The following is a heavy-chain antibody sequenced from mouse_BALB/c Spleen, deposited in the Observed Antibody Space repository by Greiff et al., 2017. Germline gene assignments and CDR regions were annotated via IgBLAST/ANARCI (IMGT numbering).Heavy chain of an antibody. Sequence: QVQLQQSGAELVKPGASVKLSCKASGYTFTSYWMHWVKQRPGQGLEWIGEINPSNGRTNYNEKFKSKATLTVDKSSSTAYMQLSSLKSEDSAVYYCAGLWFAYWGQGTLVTVSA. J-gene: IGHJ3*01. V-gene: IGHV1S81*02. CDR3: AGLWFAY. CDR2: INPSNGRT. CDR1: GYTFTSYW.